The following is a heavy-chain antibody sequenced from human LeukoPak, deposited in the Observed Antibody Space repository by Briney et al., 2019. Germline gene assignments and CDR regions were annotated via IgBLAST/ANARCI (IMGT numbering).Heavy chain of an antibody. V-gene: IGHV3-30*02. CDR2: IRYDGVNK. J-gene: IGHJ6*03. Sequence: PGGSLRLSCAASGFTFSSYGMHWVRQAPGKGLEWVTFIRYDGVNKYYADSVKGRFTISRDNSKNTPYLQMNSLRAEDTAVYYCAKDHCSSTSCFYYDYYMDVWGKGTTVTVSS. CDR3: AKDHCSSTSCFYYDYYMDV. D-gene: IGHD2-2*01. CDR1: GFTFSSYG.